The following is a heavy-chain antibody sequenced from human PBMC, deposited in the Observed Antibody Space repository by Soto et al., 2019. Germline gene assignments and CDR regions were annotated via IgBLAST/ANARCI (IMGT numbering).Heavy chain of an antibody. V-gene: IGHV1-69*02. J-gene: IGHJ4*02. Sequence: SVKVSCKASGGTFSSYTMSWVRQAPGQGLEWMGRIIPILGIANYAQKFQGRVTITADKSTSTAYMELSSLRSEDTAAYYCASFPADTTAYFDYWGQGTLVTVSS. D-gene: IGHD4-17*01. CDR3: ASFPADTTAYFDY. CDR2: IIPILGIA. CDR1: GGTFSSYT.